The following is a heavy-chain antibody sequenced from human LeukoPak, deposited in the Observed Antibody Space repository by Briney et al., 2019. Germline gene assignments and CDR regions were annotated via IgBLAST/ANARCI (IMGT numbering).Heavy chain of an antibody. CDR3: ARDTDTYYDSWSGYVGGAFDI. CDR2: IYYSGST. D-gene: IGHD3-3*01. V-gene: IGHV4-59*01. CDR1: GGSISSYY. Sequence: SETLSLTCTVSGGSISSYYWSWIRQPPGKGLEWIGYIYYSGSTNYNPSLKSRVTISVDTSKNQFSLKLSSVTAADTAVYYCARDTDTYYDSWSGYVGGAFDIWGQGTMVTVSS. J-gene: IGHJ3*02.